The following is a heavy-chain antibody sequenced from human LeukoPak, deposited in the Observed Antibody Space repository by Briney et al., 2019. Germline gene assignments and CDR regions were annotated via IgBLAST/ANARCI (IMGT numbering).Heavy chain of an antibody. D-gene: IGHD3-3*01. CDR3: ARNVRFLEWDYYYMDV. Sequence: SETLSLTCTVSGGSISSYYWNWIRQPPGKGLEWIGYIYYSGSTNYNPSLKSRVTISVDTSKNQFSLKLSSVTAADTAVYYCARNVRFLEWDYYYMDVWGKGTTVTVSS. J-gene: IGHJ6*03. CDR1: GGSISSYY. V-gene: IGHV4-59*01. CDR2: IYYSGST.